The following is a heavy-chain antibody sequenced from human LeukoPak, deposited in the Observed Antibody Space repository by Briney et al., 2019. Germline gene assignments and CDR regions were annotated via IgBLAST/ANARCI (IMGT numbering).Heavy chain of an antibody. V-gene: IGHV4-39*07. D-gene: IGHD5-12*01. CDR3: ARGPSGLRSPFNT. CDR2: VSYSGSP. J-gene: IGHJ3*02. Sequence: SETLSLTCTVSGASINIYTYYWGWIRQPPGKGLEWIGSVSYSGSPYYNPSLTSRATISVDTSRNQVSLELTSVTAADTAVYYCARGPSGLRSPFNTWGQGTTVTVSS. CDR1: GASINIYTYY.